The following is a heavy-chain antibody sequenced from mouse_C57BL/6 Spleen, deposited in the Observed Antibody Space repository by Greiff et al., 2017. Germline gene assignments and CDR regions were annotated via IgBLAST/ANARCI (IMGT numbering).Heavy chain of an antibody. D-gene: IGHD2-3*01. J-gene: IGHJ2*01. CDR1: GFTFSDYY. CDR2: INYDGSST. CDR3: ARDNDGHDY. V-gene: IGHV5-16*01. Sequence: EVQLVESEGGLVQPGSSMKLSCTASGFTFSDYYMAWVRQVPEKGLEWVANINYDGSSTYYLDSLKSRFIISRDNAKNILYLQMSSLKSEDTATYYCARDNDGHDYWGQGTTLTVSS.